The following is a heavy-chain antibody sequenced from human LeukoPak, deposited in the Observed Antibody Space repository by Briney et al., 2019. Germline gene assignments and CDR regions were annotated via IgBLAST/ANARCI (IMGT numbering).Heavy chain of an antibody. CDR3: ARDLTRSDVDDC. Sequence: ASVKVSCKASGYTFSAFYIHWVRQAPGQGLEWMAWINPNSGDTNYAQKFLGRVTVTTDTFISTAYMELSRLTSDDTAVYYCARDLTRSDVDDCWGQGILVTVSS. V-gene: IGHV1-2*02. J-gene: IGHJ4*02. CDR1: GYTFSAFY. CDR2: INPNSGDT. D-gene: IGHD4-11*01.